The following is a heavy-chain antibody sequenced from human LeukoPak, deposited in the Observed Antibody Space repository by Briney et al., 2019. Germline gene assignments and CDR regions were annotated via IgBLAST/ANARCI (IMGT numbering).Heavy chain of an antibody. V-gene: IGHV1-69*04. J-gene: IGHJ4*02. D-gene: IGHD3-22*01. CDR3: ARDRAPSYYYDSSDYSRLFDY. CDR1: GGTFSSYA. Sequence: GSSVKVSCKASGGTFSSYAISWVRQAPGQGLEWMGRITPILGIANYAQKLQGRVTMTTDTSTNTAYMELRSLRSDDTAVYYCARDRAPSYYYDSSDYSRLFDYWGQGTLATVSS. CDR2: ITPILGIA.